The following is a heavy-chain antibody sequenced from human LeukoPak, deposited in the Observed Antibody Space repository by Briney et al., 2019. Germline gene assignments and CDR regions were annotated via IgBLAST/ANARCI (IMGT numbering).Heavy chain of an antibody. CDR1: GFTFSDYY. CDR2: ISSDGTYT. D-gene: IGHD6-13*01. Sequence: GGSLRLSCAASGFTFSDYYMSWIRQAPGKGLEWLSYISSDGTYTNYADSVKGRFTVSRDNAKNSLYLQMNSLRAEDTAVYYCARAGSNSSWYPGWGQGTLVTVSS. V-gene: IGHV3-11*06. J-gene: IGHJ4*02. CDR3: ARAGSNSSWYPG.